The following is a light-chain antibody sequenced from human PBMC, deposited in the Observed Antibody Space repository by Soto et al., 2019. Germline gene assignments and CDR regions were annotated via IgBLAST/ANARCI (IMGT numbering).Light chain of an antibody. J-gene: IGKJ3*01. CDR3: QKYSSVPV. CDR2: AAS. V-gene: IGKV1-27*01. CDR1: QGIRNF. Sequence: DLQMTQSPTSLSASVGDRVTITCRASQGIRNFVAWYQQKPGKAPKLLTYAASTLQSGVPSRFSGSGSGTDFTLTINRLQPEDAATYSCQKYSSVPVFGPGTKVEIK.